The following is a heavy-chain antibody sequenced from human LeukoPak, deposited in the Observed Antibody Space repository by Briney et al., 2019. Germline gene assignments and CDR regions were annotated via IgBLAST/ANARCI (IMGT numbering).Heavy chain of an antibody. J-gene: IGHJ4*02. D-gene: IGHD3/OR15-3a*01. CDR3: ARQTGSGLFILP. Sequence: PSETLSLTCTVSGDSISSSSSYWGWIRQPPGEGLEWIGSIYYTGNTYYNASLKSQVSISIDTSKNQFSLRLTSVTAADTAVYFCARQTGSGLFILPGGQGTLVTVSS. CDR2: IYYTGNT. CDR1: GDSISSSSSY. V-gene: IGHV4-39*01.